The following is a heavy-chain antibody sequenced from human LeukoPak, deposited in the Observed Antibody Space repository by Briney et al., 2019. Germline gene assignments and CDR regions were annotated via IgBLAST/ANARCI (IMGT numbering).Heavy chain of an antibody. J-gene: IGHJ4*02. CDR3: ARGYSSSWTRYDY. Sequence: SETLSLTCTVSGGSISSYYWSWIRQPPGKGLEWIGYIYYSGSTNYNPSLKSRVTISVDTSKNQFSLKLSSVTAADTAVYYRARGYSSSWTRYDYWGQGTLVTVSS. CDR2: IYYSGST. V-gene: IGHV4-59*08. D-gene: IGHD6-13*01. CDR1: GGSISSYY.